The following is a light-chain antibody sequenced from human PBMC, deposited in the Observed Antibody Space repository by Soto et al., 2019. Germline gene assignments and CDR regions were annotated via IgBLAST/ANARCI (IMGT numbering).Light chain of an antibody. CDR3: QSYDSSLSGCV. Sequence: QSALTQPPSVSGAPGQRVTISCTGSSSNIGAGYVVHWYQQLPGTAPKLLIYGNNNRPSGVPDRFSGSKSGTSASLAITGLQAEDEADYYCQSYDSSLSGCVFGGGTKLTVL. J-gene: IGLJ3*02. CDR2: GNN. CDR1: SSNIGAGYV. V-gene: IGLV1-40*01.